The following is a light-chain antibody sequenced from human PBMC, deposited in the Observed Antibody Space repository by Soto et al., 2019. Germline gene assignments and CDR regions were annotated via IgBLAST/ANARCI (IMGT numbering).Light chain of an antibody. Sequence: QSVLTQSSSASASLGSSVKLTCTLSSGHSSYIIAWHQQKPGKAPRYLMKLEGSGSYNKGSGVPVRLSGSSSGADRYLTISNLQFEDEADYYCETWDSNTRVFGGGTKLTVL. V-gene: IGLV4-60*02. CDR2: LEGSGSY. CDR3: ETWDSNTRV. CDR1: SGHSSYI. J-gene: IGLJ2*01.